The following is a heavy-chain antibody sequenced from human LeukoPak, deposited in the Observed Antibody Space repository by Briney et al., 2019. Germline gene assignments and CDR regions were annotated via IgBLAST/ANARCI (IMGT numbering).Heavy chain of an antibody. D-gene: IGHD3-22*01. Sequence: ASVKVSCTASGYTFTGYYMHWVRQAPGQGLEWMGWINPNSGGTNYAQKFQGRVTMTRDTSISTAYMELSRLRSDDTAVYYCARVRGIVVVTDAFDIWGQGTMVTVSS. J-gene: IGHJ3*02. V-gene: IGHV1-2*02. CDR3: ARVRGIVVVTDAFDI. CDR1: GYTFTGYY. CDR2: INPNSGGT.